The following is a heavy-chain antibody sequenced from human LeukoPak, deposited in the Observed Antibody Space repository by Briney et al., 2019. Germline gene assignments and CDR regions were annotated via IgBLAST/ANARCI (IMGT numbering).Heavy chain of an antibody. CDR2: INHSGST. V-gene: IGHV4-34*01. Sequence: SETLSLTCAVYGGSFSGYYWSWIRQPPGKGLEWIGEINHSGSTNYNPSLKSRVTISVDTSKNQFSLKLSSVTAADTAVYYCARDSLHPLAAAGDRAFDIWGQGTMVTVSS. J-gene: IGHJ3*02. CDR3: ARDSLHPLAAAGDRAFDI. CDR1: GGSFSGYY. D-gene: IGHD6-13*01.